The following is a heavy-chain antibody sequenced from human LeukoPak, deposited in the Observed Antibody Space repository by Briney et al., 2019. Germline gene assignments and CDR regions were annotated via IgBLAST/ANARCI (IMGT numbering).Heavy chain of an antibody. CDR2: VSHTSSTT. D-gene: IGHD3-9*01. CDR1: RFTFSGYG. J-gene: IGHJ4*02. V-gene: IGHV3-23*01. CDR3: AKEATGSYFDY. Sequence: GGSLRLSCAASRFTFSGYGMSWVSQAPGKGLEWVSSVSHTSSTTSYTDSVKGRFTISRDNSKNTLYLEMNSLRAEDTALYSCAKEATGSYFDYWGQGTLVTFSS.